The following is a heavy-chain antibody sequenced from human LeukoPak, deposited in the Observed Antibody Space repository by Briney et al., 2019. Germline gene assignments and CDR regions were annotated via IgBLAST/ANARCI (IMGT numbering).Heavy chain of an antibody. CDR1: GFTFSNYG. V-gene: IGHV3-30*02. Sequence: GGSLRLSCAASGFTFSNYGIHWVRQAPGKGLEWVAVMWYDGTNKYYADSVKGRFTISRDNSKNTLYLQMNSLRAEDTAVYYCAKARVAVADPYYFDYWGQGTLVTVSS. CDR3: AKARVAVADPYYFDY. CDR2: MWYDGTNK. D-gene: IGHD6-19*01. J-gene: IGHJ4*02.